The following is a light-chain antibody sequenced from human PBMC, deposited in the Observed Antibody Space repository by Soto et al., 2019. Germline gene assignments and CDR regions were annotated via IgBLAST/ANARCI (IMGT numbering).Light chain of an antibody. CDR3: QSYDSGVTGSV. J-gene: IGLJ1*01. CDR2: GVS. CDR1: SSDVGGYNY. V-gene: IGLV2-11*01. Sequence: QSVLTQPRSVSGSPGQSVTISCTGTSSDVGGYNYVSWYQHHPDTVPKLIIFGVSKRPSGVPDRFSGSKSGNTASLTISGLQPEDEADYYCQSYDSGVTGSVFGTGTKLTVL.